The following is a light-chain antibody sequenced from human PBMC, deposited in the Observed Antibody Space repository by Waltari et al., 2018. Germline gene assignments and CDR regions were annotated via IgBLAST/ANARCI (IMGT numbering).Light chain of an antibody. V-gene: IGLV3-1*01. Sequence: SYGLTQPPSVSVSPGQTVTISCSGHNLGNKYVSWYQQKAGQAPLLVVYARDRRPSGIPERFSGSNSDTTATLTISGTQAIDEADYYCQTWDSSLVVFGGGTKLTVL. CDR1: NLGNKY. CDR3: QTWDSSLVV. J-gene: IGLJ2*01. CDR2: ARD.